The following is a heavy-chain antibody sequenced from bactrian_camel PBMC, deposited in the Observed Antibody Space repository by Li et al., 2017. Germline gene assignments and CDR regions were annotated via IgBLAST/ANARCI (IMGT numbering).Heavy chain of an antibody. J-gene: IGHJ4*01. Sequence: VQLVESGGGSVQAGGSLRLSCVGSGYRNIYYSMAWIRQAPGKEREVIAATYIDGDGTYYADSVKGRFTFSRYDTENTVYLQMNNLLPDDTAMYYCAARRQYGSIWREPHRYDDWGQGTQVTVS. D-gene: IGHD6*01. CDR3: AARRQYGSIWREPHRYDD. V-gene: IGHV3S40*01. CDR2: TYIDGDGT. CDR1: GYRNIYYS.